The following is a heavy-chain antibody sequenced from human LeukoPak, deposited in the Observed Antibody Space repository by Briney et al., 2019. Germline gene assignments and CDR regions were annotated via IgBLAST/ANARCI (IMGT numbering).Heavy chain of an antibody. D-gene: IGHD3-16*01. CDR2: IKEDGSQK. CDR3: ARDYGNGMDV. J-gene: IGHJ6*04. CDR1: GFTFDDYA. V-gene: IGHV3-7*01. Sequence: GGSLRLSCAASGFTFDDYAMHWVRQAPGKGLEWVANIKEDGSQKYYVDSVKGRFTLSRDNAKNSLYLQMNSLRVEDTAVYYCARDYGNGMDVWGKGTTVTVSS.